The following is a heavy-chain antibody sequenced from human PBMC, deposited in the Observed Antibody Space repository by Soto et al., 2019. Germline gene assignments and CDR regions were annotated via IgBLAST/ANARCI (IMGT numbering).Heavy chain of an antibody. V-gene: IGHV4-4*07. CDR3: ARVKYYYDSSGYPTPSYSFDY. Sequence: PSETLSLTCTVSRGSISSYYWSWIRQPAGKGLEWIGRIYTSGSTNYNPSLKSRVTMSVDTSKNQFSLKLSSVTAADTAVYYCARVKYYYDSSGYPTPSYSFDYWGQGPLVTVFS. J-gene: IGHJ4*02. D-gene: IGHD3-22*01. CDR1: RGSISSYY. CDR2: IYTSGST.